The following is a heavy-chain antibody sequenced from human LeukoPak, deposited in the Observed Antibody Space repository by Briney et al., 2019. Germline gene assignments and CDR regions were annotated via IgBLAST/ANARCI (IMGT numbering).Heavy chain of an antibody. V-gene: IGHV3-23*01. D-gene: IGHD5-18*01. Sequence: GGSLRLSCAASGFTFSNFAVTWVRQAPGKGLEWVSLINAGGTTYYADSVKGRFTISRDNSNNTIYLQVNSLRTEDTAVYYCARSGNTYGVSEMDVWGQGTTVTVAS. CDR1: GFTFSNFA. J-gene: IGHJ6*02. CDR2: INAGGTT. CDR3: ARSGNTYGVSEMDV.